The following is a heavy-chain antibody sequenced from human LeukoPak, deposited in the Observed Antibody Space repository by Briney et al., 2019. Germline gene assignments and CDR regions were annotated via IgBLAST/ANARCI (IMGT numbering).Heavy chain of an antibody. D-gene: IGHD6-6*01. V-gene: IGHV3-11*04. Sequence: LSLTCTVSGGSISSSSYYWGWIRQAPGKGLEWVSYISSSGSTIYYADSVKGRFTISRDNAKNSLYLQMNSLRAEDTAVYYCARVGAYSSSSIYYYYYMGVWGKGTTVTVSS. CDR2: ISSSGSTI. CDR1: GGSISSSSYY. J-gene: IGHJ6*03. CDR3: ARVGAYSSSSIYYYYYMGV.